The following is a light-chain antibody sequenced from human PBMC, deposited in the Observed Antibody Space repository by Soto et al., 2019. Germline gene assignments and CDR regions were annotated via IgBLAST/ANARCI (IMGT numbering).Light chain of an antibody. V-gene: IGKV3-15*01. CDR2: GAS. Sequence: ERVMTQSPATLSVSPGERDTLSCRASQSVSSNLAWYQQKPGQAPRLLIYGASTRATGIPARFSGSGSGTEFTLTISSLRSGDVAVYYCQQYNNWPRTFGQGTKVEIK. J-gene: IGKJ1*01. CDR3: QQYNNWPRT. CDR1: QSVSSN.